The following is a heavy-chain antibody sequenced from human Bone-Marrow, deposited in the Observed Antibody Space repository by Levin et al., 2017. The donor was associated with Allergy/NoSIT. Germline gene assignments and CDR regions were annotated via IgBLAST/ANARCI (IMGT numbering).Heavy chain of an antibody. Sequence: SVKVSCKPSGGTFSSSAINWVRQAPGQGLEWVGGIIPILGTSNYAQKFKGRVTITADESTSTANMEMSSLRSEDTAVYYCASQKASYGSGVGVYWGQGTLVTVSS. CDR1: GGTFSSSA. D-gene: IGHD3-10*01. CDR2: IIPILGTS. V-gene: IGHV1-69*13. CDR3: ASQKASYGSGVGVY. J-gene: IGHJ4*02.